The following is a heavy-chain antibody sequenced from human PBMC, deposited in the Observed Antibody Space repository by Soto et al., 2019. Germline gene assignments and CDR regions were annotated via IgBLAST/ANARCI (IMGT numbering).Heavy chain of an antibody. CDR1: GFTFSSYG. Sequence: GGSLRLSCAASGFTFSSYGMHWVRQAPGKGLEWVAVISYDGSNKYYADSVKGRFTISRDNSKNTLYLQMDSLRAEDTAVYYCASGTNGAFFVYWGQGILVTVSS. J-gene: IGHJ4*02. CDR2: ISYDGSNK. CDR3: ASGTNGAFFVY. D-gene: IGHD2-8*01. V-gene: IGHV3-30*03.